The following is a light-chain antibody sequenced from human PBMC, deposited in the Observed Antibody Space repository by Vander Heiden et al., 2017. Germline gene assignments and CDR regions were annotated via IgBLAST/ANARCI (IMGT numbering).Light chain of an antibody. CDR1: SSDVGGYNY. Sequence: QSALTQPRSVSGSPGQSVTISCTRTSSDVGGYNYVSWYQQHPGKAPELMIYDVSKRPSGVPDRFAGSKSGNTASLTISVLQAEDEAEYYCCSYAGSYTFGNDVFGTGTKVTVL. CDR3: CSYAGSYTFGNDV. J-gene: IGLJ1*01. CDR2: DVS. V-gene: IGLV2-11*01.